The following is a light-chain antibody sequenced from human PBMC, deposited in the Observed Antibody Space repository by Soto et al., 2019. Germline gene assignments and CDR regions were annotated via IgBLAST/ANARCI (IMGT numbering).Light chain of an antibody. CDR2: GES. CDR3: KEYSGPPTT. CDR1: HTLSSNY. V-gene: IGKV3-20*01. Sequence: EIIVTQSQDTLSLSPGERATLSCRASHTLSSNYLPWCQQRPGEVTSLRIYGESTRAADITNRISRSWSGRDFTLTITTLEPEVSSVSCCKEYSGPPTTVGQGTRLESK. J-gene: IGKJ5*01.